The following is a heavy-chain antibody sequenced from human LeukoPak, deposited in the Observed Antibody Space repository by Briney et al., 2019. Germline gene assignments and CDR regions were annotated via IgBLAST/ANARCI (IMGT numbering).Heavy chain of an antibody. Sequence: SVNVSCKASGGTFSSYAISWVRQAPGQGLEWMGGIIPIFGTANYAQKFQGRVTITADESTSTAYMELSSLRSEDTAVYYCARLGAAAGSHYYYGMDVWGQGTTVTVSS. J-gene: IGHJ6*02. CDR3: ARLGAAAGSHYYYGMDV. CDR1: GGTFSSYA. CDR2: IIPIFGTA. V-gene: IGHV1-69*13. D-gene: IGHD6-13*01.